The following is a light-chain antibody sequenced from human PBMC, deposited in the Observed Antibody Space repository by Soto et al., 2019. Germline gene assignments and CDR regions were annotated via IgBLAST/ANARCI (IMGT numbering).Light chain of an antibody. Sequence: EIVLTQSPGTLSLSPGETATLSCEASETVTSKFLAWYQQKPGQAPRLLISGASNRASGISDRFSGSGSGTDFTLTIFSLEPEDFAVYYWQQYGLSPYSFGQGTKVE. J-gene: IGKJ2*01. CDR3: QQYGLSPYS. V-gene: IGKV3-20*01. CDR1: ETVTSKF. CDR2: GAS.